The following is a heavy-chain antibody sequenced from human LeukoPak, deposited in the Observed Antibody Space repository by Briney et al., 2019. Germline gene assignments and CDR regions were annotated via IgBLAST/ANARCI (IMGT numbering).Heavy chain of an antibody. J-gene: IGHJ4*02. D-gene: IGHD6-13*01. V-gene: IGHV1-2*02. CDR3: AREEQHQRGRHFEY. CDR1: GYTFSGYY. Sequence: ASVKVSCKASGYTFSGYYIHWVQQGPGQGLEWMGWINPNSGTNYAQNFQGRVTMTRDTSISTAYMELSRLRSDDTAVYYCAREEQHQRGRHFEYWGQGTLVTVSS. CDR2: INPNSGT.